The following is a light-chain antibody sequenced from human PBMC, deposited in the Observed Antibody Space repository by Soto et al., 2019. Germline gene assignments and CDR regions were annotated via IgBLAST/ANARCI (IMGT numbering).Light chain of an antibody. V-gene: IGKV1-27*01. Sequence: DIQMPQSPTSLSASVGDRVTITCRASQDIRNLVAWYQQKPGKAPKLLLYAASTLQSGVPSRFSGSGSGTDFTLTITLLQPEDVATYSCQKYSSVPVFGPGTKVEIK. CDR3: QKYSSVPV. CDR1: QDIRNL. J-gene: IGKJ3*01. CDR2: AAS.